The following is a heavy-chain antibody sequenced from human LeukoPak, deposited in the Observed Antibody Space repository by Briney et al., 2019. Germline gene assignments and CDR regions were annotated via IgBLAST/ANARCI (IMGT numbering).Heavy chain of an antibody. CDR3: AREGVVVPAAMNGSGASGNYYYYYGMDV. J-gene: IGHJ6*04. D-gene: IGHD2-2*01. V-gene: IGHV1-18*04. CDR1: GYTFTSYG. CDR2: ISAYNGNT. Sequence: ASMKVSCKASGYTFTSYGISWVRQAPGQGLEWMGWISAYNGNTNYAQKLQGRVTMTTDTSTSTAYMELRSLRSDDTAVYYCAREGVVVPAAMNGSGASGNYYYYYGMDVWGKGTTVTVSS.